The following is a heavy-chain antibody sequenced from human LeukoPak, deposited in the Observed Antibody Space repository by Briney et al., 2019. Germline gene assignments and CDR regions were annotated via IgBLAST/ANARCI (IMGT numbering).Heavy chain of an antibody. V-gene: IGHV1-2*02. J-gene: IGHJ4*02. CDR2: INPNSGGT. CDR1: GYTFTGYY. CDR3: ARDVDSGWYYGY. Sequence: ASVKVSCKASGYTFTGYYIHWVRQVPGQGLEWMGWINPNSGGTNYAQKFQDRVTMTRDTSISTAYMELSRLTSDDTAVYYCARDVDSGWYYGYWGQGTLVTVSS. D-gene: IGHD6-19*01.